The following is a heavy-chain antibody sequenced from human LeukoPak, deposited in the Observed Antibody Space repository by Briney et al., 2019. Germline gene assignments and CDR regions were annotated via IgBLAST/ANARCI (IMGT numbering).Heavy chain of an antibody. J-gene: IGHJ4*02. CDR1: GGSISSYY. Sequence: SETLSLTCTVSGGSISSYYWSWIRQPPGKGLEWIGYSYYSGSTNYNPSLKSRVTISVDTSKNQFSLKLSSVTAADTAVYYCARTYSSGLDYWGQGTLVTVSS. D-gene: IGHD6-19*01. CDR3: ARTYSSGLDY. V-gene: IGHV4-59*08. CDR2: SYYSGST.